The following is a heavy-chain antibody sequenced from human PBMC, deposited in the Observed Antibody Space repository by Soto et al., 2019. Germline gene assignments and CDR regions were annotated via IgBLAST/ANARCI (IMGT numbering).Heavy chain of an antibody. CDR2: ISSGSSTI. CDR1: GFTFSDYS. CDR3: AKDSGGWRFDS. V-gene: IGHV3-48*02. J-gene: IGHJ4*02. Sequence: EVQLVESGGGLVQPGGSLRLCCAASGFTFSDYSMDWVRQAPGKGLEWISSISSGSSTIYYADSVKGRFTISRDNAKNSLYLQMNSLRDDDTAVYYCAKDSGGWRFDSWGQGTLVTVSS. D-gene: IGHD2-15*01.